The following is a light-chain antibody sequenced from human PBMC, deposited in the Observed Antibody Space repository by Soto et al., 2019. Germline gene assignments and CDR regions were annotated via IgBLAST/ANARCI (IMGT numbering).Light chain of an antibody. J-gene: IGLJ1*01. V-gene: IGLV2-23*02. CDR2: EVT. Sequence: QSALTQPASVSGSPGQSITISCTGTSSDVGNYNLVSWYQQHPGKAPKLMMYEVTERPSGVSNRFSGSKSGNTASLTISGLQAEDEADYYCCSYAGGGTYVFGTGTKVTVL. CDR3: CSYAGGGTYV. CDR1: SSDVGNYNL.